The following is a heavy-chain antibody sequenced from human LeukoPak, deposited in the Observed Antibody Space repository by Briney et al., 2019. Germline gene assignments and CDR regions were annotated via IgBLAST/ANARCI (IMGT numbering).Heavy chain of an antibody. CDR3: ARTYDSSGYYFQH. J-gene: IGHJ1*01. CDR1: VDSVSSNSAA. CDR2: TYYRSKWYN. D-gene: IGHD3-22*01. Sequence: SQTLSLTCAISVDSVSSNSAAWKWIRQSPSRGLEWLGRTYYRSKWYNDYAVSVKSRITINPDTSKNQFSLQLNSVTPDDTAVYYCARTYDSSGYYFQHWGQGTLVTVSS. V-gene: IGHV6-1*01.